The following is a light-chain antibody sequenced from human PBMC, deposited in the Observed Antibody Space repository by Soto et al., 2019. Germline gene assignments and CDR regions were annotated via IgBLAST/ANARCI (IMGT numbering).Light chain of an antibody. CDR1: QSVSSN. CDR3: QQYNNWPFT. Sequence: EIVMTQSPATLSVSPGERVIFSCRASQSVSSNLAWYQQKPGQAPRLLIYGASTRATGIPARFSGSGSGTEFTLTISSLQSEDFAVYYCQQYNNWPFTFGPGTKVDIK. CDR2: GAS. V-gene: IGKV3-15*01. J-gene: IGKJ3*01.